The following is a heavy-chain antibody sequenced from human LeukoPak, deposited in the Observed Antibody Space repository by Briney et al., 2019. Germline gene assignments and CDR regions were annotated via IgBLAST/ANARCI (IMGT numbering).Heavy chain of an antibody. J-gene: IGHJ4*02. V-gene: IGHV4-59*12. CDR1: GGSISSYY. D-gene: IGHD6-6*01. CDR2: IYYSGST. CDR3: ARELFSSSPFDY. Sequence: SETLSLTCTVSGGSISSYYWSWIRQPPGKGLEWIGYIYYSGSTNYNPSLKSRVTMSVDTSKNQFSLKLSSVTAADTAVYYCARELFSSSPFDYWGQGTLATVSS.